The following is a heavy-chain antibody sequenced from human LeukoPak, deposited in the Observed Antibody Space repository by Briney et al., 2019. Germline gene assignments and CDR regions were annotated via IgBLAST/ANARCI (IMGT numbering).Heavy chain of an antibody. J-gene: IGHJ3*02. Sequence: SETLSLTSTLSGGSISSYYCGWVRQPPGKGLELIGYIYYSRSTNSIPSLKSRVTISLDTSKNQFSLKLSSVTAADTAVYYCAREGSGMAQIGAFDIWGQGTMVTVSS. CDR2: IYYSRST. CDR1: GGSISSYY. V-gene: IGHV4-59*01. CDR3: AREGSGMAQIGAFDI. D-gene: IGHD3-10*01.